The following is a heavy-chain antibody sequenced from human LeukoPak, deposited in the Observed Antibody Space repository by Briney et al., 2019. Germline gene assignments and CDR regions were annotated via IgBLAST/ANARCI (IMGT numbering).Heavy chain of an antibody. J-gene: IGHJ4*02. V-gene: IGHV1-69*05. CDR2: IIPIFGTA. D-gene: IGHD2-2*01. Sequence: ASVTVSCRASGGTFSSNGISWVRQAPGQGLEWMGGIIPIFGTANYAQKFQGRVTITTDESTSAAYMELSSLRSEDTAVYYCARGEGYCSSTTCYNYFDYWGQGTLVTVPS. CDR1: GGTFSSNG. CDR3: ARGEGYCSSTTCYNYFDY.